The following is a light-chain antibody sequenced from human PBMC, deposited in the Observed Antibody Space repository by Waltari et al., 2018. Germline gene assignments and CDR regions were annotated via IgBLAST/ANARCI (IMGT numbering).Light chain of an antibody. CDR3: QERSNWPGGR. Sequence: EIVLTQSPGTLSLSPGESATLSCRASEGVSTYLAWYQQKPGQAPRLLIYDASNRADGIPARFVASGSEAAFTLTISRLEPEDFAVYYCQERSNWPGGRFGGGTKVEIK. J-gene: IGKJ4*01. CDR2: DAS. V-gene: IGKV3-11*01. CDR1: EGVSTY.